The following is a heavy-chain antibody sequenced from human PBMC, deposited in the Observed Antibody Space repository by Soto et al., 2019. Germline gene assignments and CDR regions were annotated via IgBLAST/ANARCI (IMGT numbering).Heavy chain of an antibody. CDR2: ISAYNGNT. V-gene: IGHV1-18*04. CDR1: GYTFTSYG. D-gene: IGHD3-10*01. CDR3: ARVFRGSGSYDFDY. J-gene: IGHJ4*02. Sequence: ASVKVSCKASGYTFTSYGISWVRQAPGQGLEWMGWISAYNGNTNYAQKLQGRVTMTTDTSTSTAYMELRSLRSDDTAMYYCARVFRGSGSYDFDYWGQGTLVTVSS.